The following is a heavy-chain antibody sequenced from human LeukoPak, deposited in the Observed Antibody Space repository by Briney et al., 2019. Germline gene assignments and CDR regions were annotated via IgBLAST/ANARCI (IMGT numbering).Heavy chain of an antibody. Sequence: PGGSLRLSCAASGFTFSNYAMHWVRQAPGKGLEWVAVMSYDGNNKYYAESVKGRFTASRDNSKNTLDLQMDSLRLEDSAVYYCARKAYSSSSGLWEYHYYMGVWGKGTTVIVSS. CDR3: ARKAYSSSSGLWEYHYYMGV. V-gene: IGHV3-30*04. CDR2: MSYDGNNK. D-gene: IGHD6-6*01. CDR1: GFTFSNYA. J-gene: IGHJ6*03.